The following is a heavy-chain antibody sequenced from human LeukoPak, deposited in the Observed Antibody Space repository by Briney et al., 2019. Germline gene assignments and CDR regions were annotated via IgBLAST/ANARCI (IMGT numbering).Heavy chain of an antibody. CDR2: IYSTAIT. CDR3: ARAPHALWFGGGAFDY. Sequence: GGSLRLSCAASGFNVRANYMIWVRQAPGKGLEWVSVIYSTAITAYVDSGKGRFTISRDNSKNTLALQMNSLRVEDTAVYYCARAPHALWFGGGAFDYWGQGTLVTVSS. V-gene: IGHV3-53*01. J-gene: IGHJ4*02. D-gene: IGHD3-10*01. CDR1: GFNVRANY.